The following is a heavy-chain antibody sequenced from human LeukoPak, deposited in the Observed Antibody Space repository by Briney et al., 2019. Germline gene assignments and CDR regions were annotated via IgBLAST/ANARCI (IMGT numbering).Heavy chain of an antibody. Sequence: ASVKVSCKASGYTFTGYYTHWVRQAPGQGLEWMGWINPNSGGTNYAQKFQGRVTMTRDTSISTAYMELGRLRSNDTAVCYSARVRSSDYASCDYWGQGTLVTVSS. CDR3: ARVRSSDYASCDY. V-gene: IGHV1-2*02. D-gene: IGHD3-22*01. CDR1: GYTFTGYY. CDR2: INPNSGGT. J-gene: IGHJ4*02.